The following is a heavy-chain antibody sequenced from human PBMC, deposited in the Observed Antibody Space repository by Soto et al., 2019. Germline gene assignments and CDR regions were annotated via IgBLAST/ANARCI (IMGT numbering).Heavy chain of an antibody. J-gene: IGHJ4*02. Sequence: QVQLVQSGAEVKRPGSSVKVSCKASGGTFNNYALSWVRQAPGQGLEWMGGIIPIFNSANHAQKFQGRVTITVDDSTSTAYMELRSLRPDDTAVYYCAREVTVASYSFDFWGQGTLVTVSS. CDR2: IIPIFNSA. D-gene: IGHD5-12*01. CDR1: GGTFNNYA. V-gene: IGHV1-69*01. CDR3: AREVTVASYSFDF.